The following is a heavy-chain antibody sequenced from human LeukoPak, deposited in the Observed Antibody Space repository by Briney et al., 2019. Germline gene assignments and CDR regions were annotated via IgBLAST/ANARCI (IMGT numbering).Heavy chain of an antibody. D-gene: IGHD3-10*01. CDR3: ARNLWFGESYFDC. J-gene: IGHJ4*02. V-gene: IGHV4-38-2*02. CDR1: GYSIINGYY. Sequence: TSETLSLTCTVSGYSIINGYYWGWIRTPPGKGLEWIGSIYHSGGTYYNPSLKSRVTISVDTSKNQFSLRLSSVTAADTAVYYCARNLWFGESYFDCWGQGTLVTVSS. CDR2: IYHSGGT.